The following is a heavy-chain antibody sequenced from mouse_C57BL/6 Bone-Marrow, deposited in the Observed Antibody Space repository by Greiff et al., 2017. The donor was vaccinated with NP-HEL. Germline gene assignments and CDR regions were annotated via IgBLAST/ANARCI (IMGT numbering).Heavy chain of an antibody. CDR2: IRSKSSNYAT. CDR1: GFTFNTYA. D-gene: IGHD2-2*01. V-gene: IGHV10-3*01. J-gene: IGHJ2*01. CDR3: VRGAMVTTGFDY. Sequence: EVQLVESGGGLVQPKGSLKLSCAASGFTFNTYAMHWVRQAPGKGLEWVARIRSKSSNYATYYADSVKDRFTISRDDSQSMLYLQMNNLKTEDTAMYYCVRGAMVTTGFDYWGQGTTLTVSS.